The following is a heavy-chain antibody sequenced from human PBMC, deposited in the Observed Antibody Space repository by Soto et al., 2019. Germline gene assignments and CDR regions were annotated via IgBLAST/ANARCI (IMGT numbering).Heavy chain of an antibody. J-gene: IGHJ1*01. CDR2: ISAYNGKT. D-gene: IGHD2-21*02. V-gene: IGHV1-18*04. Sequence: QVQLVQSGAEVKKPGASVKVSCKASGYTFSNYGISWVRQAPGQGLAWMGWISAYNGKTYDAERIQGRVSMTTVTTTSNAYMELRRLRYDDTAMYYCAREANGAADCFSPAEYSQTWGQGTMGTVTS. CDR3: AREANGAADCFSPAEYSQT. CDR1: GYTFSNYG.